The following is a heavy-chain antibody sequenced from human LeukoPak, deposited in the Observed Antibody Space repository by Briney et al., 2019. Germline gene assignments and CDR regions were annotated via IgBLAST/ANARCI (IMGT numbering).Heavy chain of an antibody. D-gene: IGHD5-12*01. V-gene: IGHV3-23*01. Sequence: GGSLRLSCAASGFTFSSYAMSWVRQAPGKGLEWVSAISGSGSNTYYADPVKGRFTISRDNSKNTLYLQMNSLRAEDTAVYYCAKRGYESSDLFDYWGQGTLVTVSA. CDR2: ISGSGSNT. CDR1: GFTFSSYA. CDR3: AKRGYESSDLFDY. J-gene: IGHJ4*02.